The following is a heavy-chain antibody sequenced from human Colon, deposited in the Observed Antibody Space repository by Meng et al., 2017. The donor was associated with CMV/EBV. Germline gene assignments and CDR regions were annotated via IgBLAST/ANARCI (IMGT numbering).Heavy chain of an antibody. CDR2: IDTTNH. V-gene: IGHV3-30*02. Sequence: QVGVVEAGGGVVQPGGSRGLPCGASGFSFSESGIHWLRQAPGKGLEWVSFIDTTNHYYADSVKGRFTISRDDSKRMVYLQMNNLKTEDTAMYFCSNGLLGVQGHWGQGTLVTVSS. D-gene: IGHD3-3*01. CDR3: SNGLLGVQGH. J-gene: IGHJ4*02. CDR1: GFSFSESG.